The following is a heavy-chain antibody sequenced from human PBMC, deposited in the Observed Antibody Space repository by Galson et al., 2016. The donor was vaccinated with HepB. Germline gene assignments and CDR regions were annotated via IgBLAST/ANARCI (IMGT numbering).Heavy chain of an antibody. CDR2: INQDGSVK. Sequence: SLRLSCAASGFSFSDYWMDWVRQAPGKGLEWVANINQDGSVKYYVDSVRGRFTVSRDNSKNSLYLQMNSLRVEDTAVYYCATQLDFWGQGTLVTVSS. J-gene: IGHJ4*02. CDR1: GFSFSDYW. CDR3: ATQLDF. V-gene: IGHV3-7*01.